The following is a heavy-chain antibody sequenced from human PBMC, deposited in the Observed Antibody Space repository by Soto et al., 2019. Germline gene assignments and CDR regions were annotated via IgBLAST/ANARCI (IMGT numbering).Heavy chain of an antibody. CDR2: IYIGDSDT. Sequence: GESLKISCKGSGYSFTTYWIGWVRQMPGKGLEWMGIIYIGDSDTRYSPSFQGQDKISADKSISTASLQWSSLKASDTAMYYCARLAKEVSVVSAFDYWGQGTMVTVSS. D-gene: IGHD2-15*01. CDR1: GYSFTTYW. V-gene: IGHV5-51*01. CDR3: ARLAKEVSVVSAFDY. J-gene: IGHJ4*02.